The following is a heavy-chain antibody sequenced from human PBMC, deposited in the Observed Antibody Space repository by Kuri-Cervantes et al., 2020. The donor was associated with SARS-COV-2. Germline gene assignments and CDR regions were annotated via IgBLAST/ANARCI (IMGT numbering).Heavy chain of an antibody. V-gene: IGHV3-30-3*01. Sequence: GESLKISCAASGFTFSSYAMHWVRQAPGKGLEWVAVISYDGSNKYYADSVEGRFTISRDNSKNTLYLQMNSLRAEDTAVYYCAKEGAMVRGVILAFDNWGQGTLVTVSS. CDR3: AKEGAMVRGVILAFDN. CDR2: ISYDGSNK. D-gene: IGHD3-10*01. CDR1: GFTFSSYA. J-gene: IGHJ4*02.